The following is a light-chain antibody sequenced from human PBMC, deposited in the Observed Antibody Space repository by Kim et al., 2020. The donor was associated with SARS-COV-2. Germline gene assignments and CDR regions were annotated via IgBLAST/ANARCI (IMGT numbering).Light chain of an antibody. Sequence: ASVGDRVTIPCQASQDISNYLNWYQHKPGKAPKLLIYDVSNLEAGVPSRFSGRGSGTEFTFTISSLLPEDIATYYCQHYDSLPYTFGQGTKVDIK. V-gene: IGKV1-33*01. CDR2: DVS. J-gene: IGKJ2*01. CDR3: QHYDSLPYT. CDR1: QDISNY.